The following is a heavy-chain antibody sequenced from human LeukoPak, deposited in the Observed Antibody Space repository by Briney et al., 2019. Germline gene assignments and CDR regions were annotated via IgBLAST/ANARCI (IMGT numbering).Heavy chain of an antibody. J-gene: IGHJ4*01. CDR1: GFTFDDYA. CDR2: INWNGGST. CDR3: ARDRIVGATSPGGY. D-gene: IGHD1-26*01. Sequence: GGSLRLSCAASGFTFDDYAMTWVRQAPGKGLEWASGINWNGGSTGYADSVKGRFTISRDNAKNSLYLQMNSLRAEDTAFYYCARDRIVGATSPGGYWGHGTLVTVSS. V-gene: IGHV3-20*04.